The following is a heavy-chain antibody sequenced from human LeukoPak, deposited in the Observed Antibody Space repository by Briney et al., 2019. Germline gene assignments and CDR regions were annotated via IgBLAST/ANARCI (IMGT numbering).Heavy chain of an antibody. CDR3: AKEATYIYGSGSSSHYFDF. V-gene: IGHV3-53*01. D-gene: IGHD3-10*01. CDR1: GFTVSSNY. Sequence: PGGSLRLSCAASGFTVSSNYMSWVRQAPGKGLEWVSVIYSGGSTYYADSVRGRFTISRDNSKSTLFLQMNSLRAEDTAVYYCAKEATYIYGSGSSSHYFDFWGQGTLVTASS. J-gene: IGHJ4*02. CDR2: IYSGGST.